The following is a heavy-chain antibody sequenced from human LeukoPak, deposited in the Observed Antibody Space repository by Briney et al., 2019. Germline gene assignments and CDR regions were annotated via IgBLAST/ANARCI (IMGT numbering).Heavy chain of an antibody. CDR1: GGSISSYY. CDR3: ASYSRGWFDP. CDR2: IYYSGST. D-gene: IGHD2-15*01. V-gene: IGHV4-59*08. J-gene: IGHJ5*02. Sequence: PSETLSLTCTVSGGSISSYYWSWIRQPPGKGLEWIGYIYYSGSTNYNPSLKSRVTISVDTSKNQFSLKLSSVTAADTAVYYCASYSRGWFDPWGQGTLVTVSS.